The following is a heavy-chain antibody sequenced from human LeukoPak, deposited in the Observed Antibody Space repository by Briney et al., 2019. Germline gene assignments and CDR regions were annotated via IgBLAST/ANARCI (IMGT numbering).Heavy chain of an antibody. D-gene: IGHD6-6*01. V-gene: IGHV1-46*01. CDR3: AREPARRGFDY. Sequence: ASVTVSCKASGYTFTSYYMHWERQAPGQGLEWMGILNPSGGSTSSAQKFQGRVTMTRDMSTSTVYMELSSLRSEDTAVYYCAREPARRGFDYWGQGTLVTVSS. CDR2: LNPSGGST. CDR1: GYTFTSYY. J-gene: IGHJ4*02.